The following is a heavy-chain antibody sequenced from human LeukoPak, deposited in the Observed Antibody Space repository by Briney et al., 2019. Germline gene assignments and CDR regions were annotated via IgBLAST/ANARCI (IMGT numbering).Heavy chain of an antibody. D-gene: IGHD2-2*01. CDR1: RGSPTGYY. V-gene: IGHV4-59*10. CDR2: IYSSGNT. J-gene: IGHJ4*02. Sequence: SGSLSLTPALSRGSPTGYYWSSIPHRARERRWRGGRIYSSGNTKYNPSLMSRVTMSVGASTNQSSLKLSSVTAADTAVYYCARKGTCAMSAAFDYWGQGTLVTVSS. CDR3: ARKGTCAMSAAFDY.